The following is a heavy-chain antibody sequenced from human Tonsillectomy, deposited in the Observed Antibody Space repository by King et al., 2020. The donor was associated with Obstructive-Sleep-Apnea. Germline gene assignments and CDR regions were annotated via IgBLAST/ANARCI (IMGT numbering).Heavy chain of an antibody. CDR3: ARDYRQDGYNYGATYYFDY. CDR1: GYTFTGHY. V-gene: IGHV1-2*04. J-gene: IGHJ4*02. CDR2: INPDSGDT. Sequence: VQLVQSGAEVKKPGASVKVSCKASGYTFTGHYLHWVRQAPGQGLEWMGWINPDSGDTNYAQKFQGWVTMTRDTSISTAYMEVSRLRSNDTAVYYCARDYRQDGYNYGATYYFDYWGQGTLVTVSS. D-gene: IGHD5-24*01.